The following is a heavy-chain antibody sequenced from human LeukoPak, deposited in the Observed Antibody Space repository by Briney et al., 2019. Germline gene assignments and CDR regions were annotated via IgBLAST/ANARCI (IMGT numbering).Heavy chain of an antibody. CDR2: INPNSGGT. V-gene: IGHV1-2*02. D-gene: IGHD3-22*01. J-gene: IGHJ4*02. Sequence: GASVKVSCKASGYTFTDYYMHWVRQAPGQGLEWMGWINPNSGGTNYAQKFQGRVTMTRDTSISTAYMELSRLRSDDMAVYYCARVRYYDASGYTKAFDYWGQGTLVTVSS. CDR1: GYTFTDYY. CDR3: ARVRYYDASGYTKAFDY.